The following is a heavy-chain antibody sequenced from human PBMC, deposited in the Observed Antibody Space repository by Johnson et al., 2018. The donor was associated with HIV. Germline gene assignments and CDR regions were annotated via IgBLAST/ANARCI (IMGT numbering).Heavy chain of an antibody. CDR2: ISYDGSNK. CDR1: GFTFSNFA. CDR3: ARGRKTVTTVRPSAFDI. V-gene: IGHV3-30*04. J-gene: IGHJ3*02. D-gene: IGHD4-17*01. Sequence: QVQLVESGGGVVQPGRSLRLSCAASGFTFSNFAMHWVRQAPGKGLEWVVVISYDGSNKYFADSVKGRFTISRYNSKNTLYLQMNSLRAEDTAVYYCARGRKTVTTVRPSAFDIWGQGTLVTVSS.